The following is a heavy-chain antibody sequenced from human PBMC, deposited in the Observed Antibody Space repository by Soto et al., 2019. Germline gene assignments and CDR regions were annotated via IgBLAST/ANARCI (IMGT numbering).Heavy chain of an antibody. Sequence: GGSLRLSCVASGFTFTTYWMSWVRQSPGKGLQWVANIRQDGGAQYYVDSVKGRFTISRDSAKNSVYLQMDSLRVEDTAVYYCVRGGHGSGSYLGSSWGQGSLVTVSS. V-gene: IGHV3-7*03. CDR1: GFTFTTYW. CDR2: IRQDGGAQ. D-gene: IGHD3-10*01. J-gene: IGHJ5*02. CDR3: VRGGHGSGSYLGSS.